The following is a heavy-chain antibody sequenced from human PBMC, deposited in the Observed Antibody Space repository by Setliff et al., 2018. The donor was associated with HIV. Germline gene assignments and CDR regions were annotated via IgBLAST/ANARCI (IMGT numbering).Heavy chain of an antibody. CDR2: INQDGSDK. D-gene: IGHD5-12*01. Sequence: GGSLRLSCAASGFTFSGFWMSWVRQAPGKGLEWVANINQDGSDKYYVDSVKGRFTISRDNAKNSLFLQMNGLRAEDTAVYYCAREVSTTPYYFNYWGQGTLVTVSS. J-gene: IGHJ4*01. CDR3: AREVSTTPYYFNY. V-gene: IGHV3-7*05. CDR1: GFTFSGFW.